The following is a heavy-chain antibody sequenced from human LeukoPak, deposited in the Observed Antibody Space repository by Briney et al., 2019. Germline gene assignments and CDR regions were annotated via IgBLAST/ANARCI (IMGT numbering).Heavy chain of an antibody. CDR3: ARDPAAHGPFDY. V-gene: IGHV4-59*01. Sequence: TASETLSLTCTVSGGSISSYYRSWIRQPPGKGLEWIGYIYYSGSTNYNPSLKSRVTISVDTSKNQFSLKLSSVTAADTAVYYCARDPAAHGPFDYWGQGTLVTVSS. CDR1: GGSISSYY. D-gene: IGHD6-13*01. CDR2: IYYSGST. J-gene: IGHJ4*02.